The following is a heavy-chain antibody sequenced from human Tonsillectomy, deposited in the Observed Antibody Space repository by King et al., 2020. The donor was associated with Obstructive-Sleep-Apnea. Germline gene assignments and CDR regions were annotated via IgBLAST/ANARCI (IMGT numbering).Heavy chain of an antibody. CDR1: GFTFSNYW. V-gene: IGHV3-74*01. Sequence: VQLVESGGGLLQPGGSLRLSCAASGFTFSNYWLHWVRQAPGKGLVWVSRMNSDGSYTAYAEFVKGRFTISRDNAKNTLYLQMNSLRADDTAIYYCAREAVEVGSRYLDYWGQGTQVTVSS. J-gene: IGHJ4*02. D-gene: IGHD2-15*01. CDR3: AREAVEVGSRYLDY. CDR2: MNSDGSYT.